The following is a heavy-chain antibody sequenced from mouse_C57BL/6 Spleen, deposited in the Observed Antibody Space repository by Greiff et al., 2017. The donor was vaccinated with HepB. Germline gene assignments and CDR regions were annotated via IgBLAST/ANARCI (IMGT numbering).Heavy chain of an antibody. CDR1: GYTFTDYY. CDR2: INPNNGGT. Sequence: EVQLQQSGPELVKPGASVKISCKASGYTFTDYYMNWVKQSHGKSLEWIGDINPNNGGTSYNQKFKGKATLTVDKSSSTAYMELRSLTSEDSAVYYCARDVLLIYYGTLDYWGQGTTLTVSS. J-gene: IGHJ2*01. D-gene: IGHD2-1*01. V-gene: IGHV1-26*01. CDR3: ARDVLLIYYGTLDY.